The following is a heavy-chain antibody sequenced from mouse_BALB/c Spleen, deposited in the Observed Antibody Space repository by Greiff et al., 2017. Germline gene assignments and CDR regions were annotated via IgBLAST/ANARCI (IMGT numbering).Heavy chain of an antibody. CDR3: ARDDYPYYYAMDY. D-gene: IGHD2-4*01. CDR2: ISYSGST. J-gene: IGHJ4*01. V-gene: IGHV3-2*02. Sequence: EVKLVESGPGLVKPSQSLSLTCTVTGYSITSDYAWNWIRQFPGNKLEWMGYISYSGSTSYNPSLKSRISITRDTSKNQFFLQLNSVTTEDTATYYCARDDYPYYYAMDYWGQGTSVTVSS. CDR1: GYSITSDYA.